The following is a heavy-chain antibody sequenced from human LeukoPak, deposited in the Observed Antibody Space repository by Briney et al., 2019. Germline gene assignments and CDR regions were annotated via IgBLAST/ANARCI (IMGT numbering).Heavy chain of an antibody. D-gene: IGHD2-2*01. V-gene: IGHV3-30*04. CDR3: ATDGAVVPAATGSDY. CDR2: TSYDEESK. CDR1: GFTFSSYS. Sequence: GRSLRLSCAASGFTFSSYSMHWVRQAPGKGPEWVAVTSYDEESKFYAVSVKGRFTISRDNSKNSLYLQMNSLRTEDTAVYYCATDGAVVPAATGSDYWGQGTLVTVSS. J-gene: IGHJ4*02.